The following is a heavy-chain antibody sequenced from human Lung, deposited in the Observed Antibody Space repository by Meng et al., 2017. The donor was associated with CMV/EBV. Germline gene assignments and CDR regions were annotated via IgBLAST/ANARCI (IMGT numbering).Heavy chain of an antibody. CDR1: VFTFSNYG. J-gene: IGHJ6*02. Sequence: GGSLRLXFAASVFTFSNYGMNWVRQAPGKGLERLSSISSSGSFKDYADSVKGRFTISRDNAKNSLYLQMNNLRAEDTVVYYCARDSGGVYGSGSYYYYGSDVXGQGXTVTVSS. CDR3: ARDSGGVYGSGSYYYYGSDV. CDR2: ISSSGSFK. D-gene: IGHD3-10*01. V-gene: IGHV3-21*01.